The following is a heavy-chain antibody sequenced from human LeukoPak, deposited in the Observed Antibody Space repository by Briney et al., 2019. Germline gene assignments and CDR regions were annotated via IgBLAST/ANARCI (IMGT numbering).Heavy chain of an antibody. J-gene: IGHJ5*02. CDR2: INHSGST. D-gene: IGHD3-16*02. CDR3: ARSTIRLGVIRFDP. CDR1: GGSFSGYY. V-gene: IGHV4-34*01. Sequence: SETLSLTCAVYGGSFSGYYWSWIRQPPGNGLEWIGEINHSGSTNYNPSLKSRVTISVDTSKNQFSLKLSSVTAADTAVYYCARSTIRLGVIRFDPWGQGTLVTVSS.